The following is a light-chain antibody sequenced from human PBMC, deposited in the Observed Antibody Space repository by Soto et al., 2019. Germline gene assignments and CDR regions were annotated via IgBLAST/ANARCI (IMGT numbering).Light chain of an antibody. CDR1: QSISDT. J-gene: IGKJ1*01. CDR3: QQYGSSPRT. Sequence: EIVMTQSPATLSVSPGGRATLSCRASQSISDTLAWYQQKPGQAPRLLIYGASTRATGIPARFSGSASRTDFTLTISRLEPEDFAVYYCQQYGSSPRTFGQGTKVEIK. V-gene: IGKV3-15*01. CDR2: GAS.